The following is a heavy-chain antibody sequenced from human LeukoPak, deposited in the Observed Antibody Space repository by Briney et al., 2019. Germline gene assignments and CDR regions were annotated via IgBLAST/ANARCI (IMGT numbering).Heavy chain of an antibody. CDR1: GFIFSTYA. Sequence: GGSLRLSCAASGFIFSTYAMSWVRQAPGKGLEWVSSISGNSRSTYYADSVKGRFTISRENSNNTLSLQMDSLRADDTAVYYCAKGSYYDFWNGYPDYYFDHWGQGALVTVSS. D-gene: IGHD3-3*01. J-gene: IGHJ4*02. CDR3: AKGSYYDFWNGYPDYYFDH. CDR2: ISGNSRST. V-gene: IGHV3-23*01.